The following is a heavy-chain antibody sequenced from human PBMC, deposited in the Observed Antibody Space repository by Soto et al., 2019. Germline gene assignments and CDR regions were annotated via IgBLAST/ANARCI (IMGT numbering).Heavy chain of an antibody. CDR3: AKDRVLLLSLYGMDV. V-gene: IGHV3-30*18. J-gene: IGHJ6*02. CDR2: ISYDGSNK. D-gene: IGHD2-2*01. CDR1: GFTFSSYG. Sequence: PGGSLRLSCAASGFTFSSYGMHWVRQAPGKGLEWVAVISYDGSNKYYADSVKGRFTISRDNSKNTLYLQMNSLRAEDTAVYYCAKDRVLLLSLYGMDVWGQGTTVTVSS.